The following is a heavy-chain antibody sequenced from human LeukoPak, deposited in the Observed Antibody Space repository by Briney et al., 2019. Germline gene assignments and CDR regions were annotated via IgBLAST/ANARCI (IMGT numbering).Heavy chain of an antibody. D-gene: IGHD3-16*01. CDR3: ARVGGGNFDY. CDR1: GGSISTYY. Sequence: SETLSLTCTVSGGSISTYYWSWIRQPPGKGLEWIGYIYYSGSTNYNPSLKSRVTISVDTSKNQFSLKLSSVTAADTAVYYCARVGGGNFDYWGQGTLVTVSS. V-gene: IGHV4-59*01. CDR2: IYYSGST. J-gene: IGHJ4*02.